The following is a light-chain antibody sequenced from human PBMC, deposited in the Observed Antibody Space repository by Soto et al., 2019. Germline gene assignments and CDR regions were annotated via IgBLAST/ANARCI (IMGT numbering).Light chain of an antibody. CDR1: NSNIGAGYD. Sequence: QSVLTQPPSVSGAPGQRVTISCTGSNSNIGAGYDVHWYQQLPGTAPKLLIYGNSNRPSGVPDRFSGSKSGTSASLTITGLQAEDEADYYCQSYDSSLSAYVFGTGTKFTGL. V-gene: IGLV1-40*01. J-gene: IGLJ1*01. CDR2: GNS. CDR3: QSYDSSLSAYV.